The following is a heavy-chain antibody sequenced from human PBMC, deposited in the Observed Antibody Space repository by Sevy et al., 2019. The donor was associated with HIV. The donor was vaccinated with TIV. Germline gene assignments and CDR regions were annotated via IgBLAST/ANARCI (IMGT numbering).Heavy chain of an antibody. CDR2: FDPEDGET. CDR1: GYTLTQVS. V-gene: IGHV1-24*01. J-gene: IGHJ4*02. Sequence: ASVKVSCKVSGYTLTQVSMHWVRQAPGEGLEWMASFDPEDGETIYAQKFQGRVTMTEDTSTDTAYMELNSLRSEDTAVYFCATTKYYYDSSGCPFDYWGQGTLVTVSS. D-gene: IGHD3-22*01. CDR3: ATTKYYYDSSGCPFDY.